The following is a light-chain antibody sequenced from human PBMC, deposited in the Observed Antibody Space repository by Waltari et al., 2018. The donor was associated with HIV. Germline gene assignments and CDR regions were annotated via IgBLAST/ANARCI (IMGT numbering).Light chain of an antibody. CDR1: SDDVGGYNH. Sequence: QSALTPPASVSGSPGQSITITCIGSSDDVGGYNHVSWYQQYTGTAPKLSMFAVGRRPPGVSGRYSASKSGNTAFLTITGLQADDEADYFCSSYTRSSSVAFGGGTRVTVL. J-gene: IGLJ2*01. CDR2: AVG. CDR3: SSYTRSSSVA. V-gene: IGLV2-14*01.